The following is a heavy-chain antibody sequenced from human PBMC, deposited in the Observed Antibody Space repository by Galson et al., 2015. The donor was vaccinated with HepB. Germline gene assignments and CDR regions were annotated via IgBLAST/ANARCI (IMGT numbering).Heavy chain of an antibody. Sequence: SVKVSCKASGYTFSGYYMHWVRQAPGQGLEWMGRINPNSGGTNYAQKFQGRVTMTRDTSISTAYMELSRLRSDDTAVYYCAREDGYPSEYYFDHWGQGTLVTVSS. V-gene: IGHV1-2*06. CDR3: AREDGYPSEYYFDH. D-gene: IGHD5-24*01. J-gene: IGHJ4*02. CDR1: GYTFSGYY. CDR2: INPNSGGT.